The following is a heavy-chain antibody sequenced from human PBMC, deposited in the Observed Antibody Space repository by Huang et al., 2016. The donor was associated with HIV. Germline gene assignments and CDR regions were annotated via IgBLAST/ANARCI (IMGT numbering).Heavy chain of an antibody. CDR3: AREGQTWYGKPIAAFEI. CDR2: IVPIFSVT. D-gene: IGHD6-13*01. J-gene: IGHJ3*02. CDR1: GCSFNSLA. Sequence: VQLVQSGAEVKRPGTSVKISCKASGCSFNSLAFNWVRQAPGQGLQYMGGIVPIFSVTNYAEKFRGILTISADKSTSTVFMELRGLTSEDTAVFFCAREGQTWYGKPIAAFEIWGQGTTVIVSP. V-gene: IGHV1-69*10.